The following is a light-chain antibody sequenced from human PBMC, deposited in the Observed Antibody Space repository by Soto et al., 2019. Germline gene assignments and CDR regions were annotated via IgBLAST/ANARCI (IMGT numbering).Light chain of an antibody. CDR2: ANS. CDR3: QSYDSSLSVV. V-gene: IGLV1-40*01. CDR1: SSNIGAGCD. J-gene: IGLJ2*01. Sequence: QFVLTQPPSVSGAPGQRVTISCTGSSSNIGAGCDVHWYQQLPGTAPKLLIYANSNRPSGVPDRFSGSKSGTSASLAITGLQAEDEADYYCQSYDSSLSVVFGGGTKLTVL.